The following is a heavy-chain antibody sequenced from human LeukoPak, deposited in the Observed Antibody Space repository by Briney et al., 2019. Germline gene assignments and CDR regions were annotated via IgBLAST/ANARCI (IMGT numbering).Heavy chain of an antibody. D-gene: IGHD2-15*01. J-gene: IGHJ4*02. CDR3: ARSALGYCSGGSCYPDY. Sequence: GASVKVSCKASGYTFTSYGISWVRQAPGQGLEWMGWISAYNGNTNYAQKFQGRVTMTRNTSISTAYMELSSLRSEDTAVYYCARSALGYCSGGSCYPDYWGQGTLVTVSS. V-gene: IGHV1-18*01. CDR2: ISAYNGNT. CDR1: GYTFTSYG.